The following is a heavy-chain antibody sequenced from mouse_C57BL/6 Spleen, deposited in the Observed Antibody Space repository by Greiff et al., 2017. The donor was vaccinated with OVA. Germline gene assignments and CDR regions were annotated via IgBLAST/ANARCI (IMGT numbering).Heavy chain of an antibody. V-gene: IGHV5-4*01. CDR2: ISDGGSYT. D-gene: IGHD1-1*01. J-gene: IGHJ4*01. CDR3: AGDGAVVSKGGAMDY. Sequence: VQLQQSGGGLVKPGGSLKLSCAASGFTFSSYAMSWVRQTPEKRLEWVATISDGGSYTYYPDNVKGRFTISRDNAKNNLYLQMSHLKSEDTAMYYCAGDGAVVSKGGAMDYWGQGTSVTVSS. CDR1: GFTFSSYA.